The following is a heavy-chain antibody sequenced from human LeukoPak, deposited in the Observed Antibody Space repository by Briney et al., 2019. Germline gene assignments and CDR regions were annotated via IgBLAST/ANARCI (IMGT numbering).Heavy chain of an antibody. Sequence: PGGSLRLSCAASGFTFSSYAMSWVRQAPGKGLEWVSAISGSGGSTYYADSVKGRFTISRDNSKNTLYLQMNSLRAEDTAVYYCAKDLWIVVVPAAIGYWGQGTLVTVSS. CDR2: ISGSGGST. J-gene: IGHJ4*02. CDR3: AKDLWIVVVPAAIGY. CDR1: GFTFSSYA. D-gene: IGHD2-2*01. V-gene: IGHV3-23*01.